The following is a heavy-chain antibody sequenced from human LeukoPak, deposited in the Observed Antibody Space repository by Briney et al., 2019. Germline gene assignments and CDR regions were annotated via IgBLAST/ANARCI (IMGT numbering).Heavy chain of an antibody. Sequence: GGSLRLSCAASGFTFSSYGMHWVRQAPDKGLEWVAVIWYDGSNKYYADSVKGRFTISRDNSKNTLYLQMNSLRAEDTAVYYCARALVGAFDIWGQGTMVTVSS. CDR1: GFTFSSYG. V-gene: IGHV3-33*01. J-gene: IGHJ3*02. CDR2: IWYDGSNK. CDR3: ARALVGAFDI. D-gene: IGHD3-16*02.